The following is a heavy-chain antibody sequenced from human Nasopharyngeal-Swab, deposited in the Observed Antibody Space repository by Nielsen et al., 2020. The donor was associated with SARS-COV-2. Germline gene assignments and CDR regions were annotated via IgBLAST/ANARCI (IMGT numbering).Heavy chain of an antibody. CDR3: AREESASCCYSPVDY. CDR2: ISSSGSTL. CDR1: GFTVSSNY. Sequence: GESLKISCAASGFTVSSNYMSWIRQAPGKGLEWVSYISSSGSTLNNVDSVKGRFTISRDNARNSVYLHMSSLRAEDTAIYYCAREESASCCYSPVDYWGQGALVTVSS. D-gene: IGHD2-2*01. J-gene: IGHJ4*01. V-gene: IGHV3-11*01.